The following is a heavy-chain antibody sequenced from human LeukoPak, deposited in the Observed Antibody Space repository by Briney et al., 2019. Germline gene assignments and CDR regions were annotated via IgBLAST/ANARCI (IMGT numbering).Heavy chain of an antibody. CDR3: AKGGQDFDFWRFDL. CDR2: ISDTGGRT. D-gene: IGHD3-3*01. CDR1: GFSFSDSA. Sequence: PGGSLRLSCAPSGFSFSDSAVSWVRHSPGEGLKWVSSISDTGGRTYYADSVKGRFTITRDNSRNTVNLQMNGLRADDTARYYCAKGGQDFDFWRFDLWGQGILVIVSS. J-gene: IGHJ5*02. V-gene: IGHV3-23*01.